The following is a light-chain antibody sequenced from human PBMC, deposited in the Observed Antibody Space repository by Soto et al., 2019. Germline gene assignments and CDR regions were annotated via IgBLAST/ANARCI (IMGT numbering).Light chain of an antibody. Sequence: QSALTQPASVSGSAGQSITISCTGTSSDVGSYNHVSWYQQRPGKVPKFMIYEGNKRPSGVSNRFSGSKSGNTASLTISGLQADDEADYYCCSYAGGSSYVFGAGTKVTVL. J-gene: IGLJ1*01. CDR2: EGN. CDR3: CSYAGGSSYV. CDR1: SSDVGSYNH. V-gene: IGLV2-23*01.